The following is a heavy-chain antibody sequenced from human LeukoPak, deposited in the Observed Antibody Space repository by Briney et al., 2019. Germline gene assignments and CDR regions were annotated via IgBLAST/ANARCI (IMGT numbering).Heavy chain of an antibody. CDR3: ARPPPYGSGSYSDAFDI. V-gene: IGHV1-2*02. CDR1: GYTFTGYY. CDR2: INPNSGGT. J-gene: IGHJ3*02. Sequence: WASVKVSCKASGYTFTGYYMHWVRQAPGQGLEWMGWINPNSGGTNYAQKLQGRVTMTTDTSTSTAYMELRSLRSDDTAVYYCARPPPYGSGSYSDAFDIWGQGTMVTVSS. D-gene: IGHD3-10*01.